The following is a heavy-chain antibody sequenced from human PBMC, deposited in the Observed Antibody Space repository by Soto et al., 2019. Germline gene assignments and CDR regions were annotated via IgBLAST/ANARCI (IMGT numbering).Heavy chain of an antibody. CDR3: ATQRTAVSPFDP. J-gene: IGHJ5*02. Sequence: QVDLVQSGAEVKMPGASMKVACKTSGTIFSSYACKWVRQAPGQGLEWMGRVVPIFGTTNYTERFQGRITITADRASSTAYLALSGLTSADAAVYFCATQRTAVSPFDPWGQGTLVTVTS. CDR2: VVPIFGTT. CDR1: GTIFSSYA. D-gene: IGHD4-4*01. V-gene: IGHV1-69*06.